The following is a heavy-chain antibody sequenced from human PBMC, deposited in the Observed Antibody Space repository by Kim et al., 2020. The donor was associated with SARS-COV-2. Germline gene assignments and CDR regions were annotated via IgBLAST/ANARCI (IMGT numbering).Heavy chain of an antibody. J-gene: IGHJ4*02. CDR2: IYYSGST. Sequence: SETLSLTCTVSSGSISNSDYYWGWIRQPPGKGLEWIGSIYYSGSTFYNPSLKSRVTISADTSKNQFSLKVSSVTAADTAVYYCARQNRLSLWFGEYSPYFCDYWGEGTLVTVSS. D-gene: IGHD3-10*01. CDR1: SGSISNSDYY. CDR3: ARQNRLSLWFGEYSPYFCDY. V-gene: IGHV4-39*01.